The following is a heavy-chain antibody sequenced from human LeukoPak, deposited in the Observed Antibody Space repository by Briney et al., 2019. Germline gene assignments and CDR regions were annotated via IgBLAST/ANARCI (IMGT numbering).Heavy chain of an antibody. CDR2: ISAYNGNT. CDR1: GYTFTSYG. CDR3: ARDSSSWNYYYYGMDV. Sequence: ASVKVSCKASGYTFTSYGISWVRQAPGQGLEWMGWISAYNGNTNYAQKLQGRVTMTTDTSTSTAYMELRSLRSDDTAVYYCARDSSSWNYYYYGMDVWGQGTTVTVSS. D-gene: IGHD6-13*01. J-gene: IGHJ6*02. V-gene: IGHV1-18*01.